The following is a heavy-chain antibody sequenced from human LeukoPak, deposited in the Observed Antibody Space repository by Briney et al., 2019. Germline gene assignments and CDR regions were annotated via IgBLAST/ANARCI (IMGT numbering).Heavy chain of an antibody. CDR1: GFTFSSYA. D-gene: IGHD6-13*01. J-gene: IGHJ4*02. CDR2: ISYDGSNK. CDR3: ARDFIAAFFDY. V-gene: IGHV3-30*04. Sequence: GGSLRLSCAASGFTFSSYAMHWVRQAPGKGLEGVAVISYDGSNKYYADSVKGRFTISRDNSKNTLYLQMNSLRAEDTAVYYCARDFIAAFFDYWGQGTLVTVSS.